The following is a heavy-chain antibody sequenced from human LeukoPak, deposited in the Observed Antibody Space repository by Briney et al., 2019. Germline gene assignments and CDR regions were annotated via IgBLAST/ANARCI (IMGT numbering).Heavy chain of an antibody. CDR3: ASLGDYYGSGSYSPFDY. D-gene: IGHD3-10*01. J-gene: IGHJ4*02. CDR1: GYSFTTYY. Sequence: ASVKVSCMASGYSFTTYYMHWVRQAPGQGPEWMGWINPSSGGTNYAQKFQGRVTMTRDTSISTAYMELSRLRSDDTAVYYCASLGDYYGSGSYSPFDYWGQGTLATVSS. CDR2: INPSSGGT. V-gene: IGHV1-2*02.